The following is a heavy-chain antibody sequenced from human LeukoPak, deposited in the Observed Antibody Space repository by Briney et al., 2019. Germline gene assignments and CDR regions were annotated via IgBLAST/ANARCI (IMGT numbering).Heavy chain of an antibody. J-gene: IGHJ3*02. CDR2: IKQDGSEK. Sequence: GGSLRLSCAASGFTFSSYWMSWARQAPGKGLEWVANIKQDGSEKYYVDSVKGRFTISRDNAKNSLYLQMNSLRAEDTAVYYCACIVGARRRAFDIWGQGTMVTVSS. CDR3: ACIVGARRRAFDI. CDR1: GFTFSSYW. D-gene: IGHD1-26*01. V-gene: IGHV3-7*01.